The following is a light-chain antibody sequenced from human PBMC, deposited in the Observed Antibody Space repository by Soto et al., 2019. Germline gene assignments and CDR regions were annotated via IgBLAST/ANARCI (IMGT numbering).Light chain of an antibody. V-gene: IGKV1-5*03. Sequence: DIQMTQSPSTLSASVGDRVTITCRASQSISSWLAWYQQKPGKAPKLLIYKASSLESGVPSRFSGSGSGTEFTLTISSLQPEDFATYDCQQYNSYSTFGQGTKVDI. CDR3: QQYNSYST. CDR2: KAS. CDR1: QSISSW. J-gene: IGKJ1*01.